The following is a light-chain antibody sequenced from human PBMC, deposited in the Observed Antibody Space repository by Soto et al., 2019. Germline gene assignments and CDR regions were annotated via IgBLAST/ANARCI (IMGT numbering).Light chain of an antibody. J-gene: IGKJ1*01. CDR3: QHYNSYSEA. CDR1: QSISSW. Sequence: DIQMTQSPSTLSASVGDRVTITCRASQSISSWLAWYQQKQGKXXKXXIYKASTLKSGVPSRFSGSGSGTEFTLTISSLQPDDFETYYCQHYNSYSEAFGQGTKVDIK. CDR2: KAS. V-gene: IGKV1-5*03.